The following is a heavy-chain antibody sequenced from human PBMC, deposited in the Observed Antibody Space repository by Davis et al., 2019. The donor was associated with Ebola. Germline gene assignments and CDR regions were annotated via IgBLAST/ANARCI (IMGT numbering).Heavy chain of an antibody. D-gene: IGHD6-6*01. Sequence: SVKVSCKASGGTFSSYAISWVRQAPGQGLEWMGGIIPIFGTANYAQKFQGRVTITADESTSTAYMELSSLRSEDTAVYYCARDLEYSSSFIHYYYGMDVWGQGTTVTVSS. J-gene: IGHJ6*02. CDR3: ARDLEYSSSFIHYYYGMDV. CDR2: IIPIFGTA. V-gene: IGHV1-69*13. CDR1: GGTFSSYA.